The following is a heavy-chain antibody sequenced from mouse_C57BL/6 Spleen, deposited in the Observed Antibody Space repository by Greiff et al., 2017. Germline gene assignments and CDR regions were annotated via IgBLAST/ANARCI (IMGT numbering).Heavy chain of an antibody. CDR3: ARPTTVRYFDV. CDR1: GYTFTSYW. J-gene: IGHJ1*03. D-gene: IGHD2-10*01. CDR2: IDPSDSYT. V-gene: IGHV1-50*01. Sequence: QVQLQQPGAELVKPGASVTLSCKASGYTFTSYWMQWVKQRPGQGLEWIGEIDPSDSYTNYNQKFKGKATLTVDTSSSTAYMQLSSLTSEDSAVYYCARPTTVRYFDVWGTGTTVTVSS.